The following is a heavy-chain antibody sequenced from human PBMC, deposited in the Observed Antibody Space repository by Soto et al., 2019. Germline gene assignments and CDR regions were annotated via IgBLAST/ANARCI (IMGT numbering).Heavy chain of an antibody. CDR3: ARGGKNSYGMDV. CDR2: IWYDGRNK. CDR1: GFSFSSFG. D-gene: IGHD3-16*01. J-gene: IGHJ6*02. Sequence: YRRLSCAASGFSFSSFGMHWVRQAPDKGLEWVANIWYDGRNKYFADSVKGRFTISRDDSKNAFYLQMNSLRAEDTAVYYCARGGKNSYGMDVWGQGTTVTVSS. V-gene: IGHV3-33*01.